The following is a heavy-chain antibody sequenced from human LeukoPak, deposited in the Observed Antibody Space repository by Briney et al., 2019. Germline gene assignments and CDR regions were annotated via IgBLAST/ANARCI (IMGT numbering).Heavy chain of an antibody. CDR3: ASGRVTAVY. CDR2: ISWNSGSI. Sequence: GGSLRLSCAASGFTFDDYAMHWVRQAPGKGLEWVSGISWNSGSIGYADSVKGRFTISRDNAKNSLYLQMNSLRTEDTAVYYCASGRVTAVYWGQGTLVTVSS. D-gene: IGHD2-21*02. V-gene: IGHV3-9*01. J-gene: IGHJ4*02. CDR1: GFTFDDYA.